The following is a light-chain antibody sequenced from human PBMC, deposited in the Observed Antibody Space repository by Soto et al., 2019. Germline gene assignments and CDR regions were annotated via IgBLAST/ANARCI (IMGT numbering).Light chain of an antibody. Sequence: DVPTTQSPSTLSANVGDRVTIPCGASQSISSWLAWYQQKPGKAPKLLIYKASSLESGVPSRFSGSGSGTEFTLTISSLQPDDFATYYCQQYNSYPWTFAQGTKV. J-gene: IGKJ1*01. CDR1: QSISSW. V-gene: IGKV1-5*03. CDR2: KAS. CDR3: QQYNSYPWT.